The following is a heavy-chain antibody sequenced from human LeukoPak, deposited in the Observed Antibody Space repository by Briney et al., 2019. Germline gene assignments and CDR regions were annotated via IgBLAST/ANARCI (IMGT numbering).Heavy chain of an antibody. CDR1: GFTFSSYP. D-gene: IGHD6-6*01. CDR3: AKSTQYSGYYDC. Sequence: GGSLRLSCAASGFTFSSYPMTWVRQAPGKGPEWVSFISDSGGITYYADSVKGRFTISRDNSKNTLYLQMNSLRAEDTAVYYCAKSTQYSGYYDCWGQGTLVTVSS. V-gene: IGHV3-23*01. CDR2: ISDSGGIT. J-gene: IGHJ4*02.